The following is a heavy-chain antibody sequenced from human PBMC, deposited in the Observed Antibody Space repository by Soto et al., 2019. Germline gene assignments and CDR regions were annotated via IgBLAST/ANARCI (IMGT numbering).Heavy chain of an antibody. J-gene: IGHJ6*02. Sequence: SVKVSCKASGYTFSDFDINWLRQASGQGPEWIGWMNAKSGDTFFPQRFQGKFNMTWDTSLSTAYKEVASLTSDDTAIYYCAGGHPFYNACFDGWGRGTRVVVCS. CDR2: MNAKSGDT. CDR3: AGGHPFYNACFDG. D-gene: IGHD3-10*01. V-gene: IGHV1-8*01. CDR1: GYTFSDFD.